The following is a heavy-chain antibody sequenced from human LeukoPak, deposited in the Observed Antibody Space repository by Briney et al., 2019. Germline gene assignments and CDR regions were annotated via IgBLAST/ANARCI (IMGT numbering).Heavy chain of an antibody. D-gene: IGHD3-3*01. CDR1: GFTFSNAW. J-gene: IGHJ4*02. CDR3: TTAPNYDFSVIGDY. V-gene: IGHV3-15*01. CDR2: IKSKTDGGTT. Sequence: GGSLRLSCAASGFTFSNAWMSWVRQAPGKGLEWVGRIKSKTDGGTTDYAAPVKGRFTISRDDSKNTLYLQMNSLKTEDTAVYYCTTAPNYDFSVIGDYWGQGTLVTVSS.